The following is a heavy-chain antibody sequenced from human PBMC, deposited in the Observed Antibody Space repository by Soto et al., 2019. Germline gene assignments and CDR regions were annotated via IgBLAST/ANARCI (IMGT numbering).Heavy chain of an antibody. J-gene: IGHJ5*02. CDR2: IHPIGCCT. CDR1: GYTFTSYY. CDR3: ARVLNPPVDYYDSSGYYMVSWFDP. D-gene: IGHD3-22*01. V-gene: IGHV1-46*01. Sequence: GASVKVSCKASGYTFTSYYMHWVRQAPGQGLEWKGIIHPIGCCTSYAQNFQGRVTMTRDTSTSTVYMELSSLRSEDTAVYYCARVLNPPVDYYDSSGYYMVSWFDPWGQGTLVTVSS.